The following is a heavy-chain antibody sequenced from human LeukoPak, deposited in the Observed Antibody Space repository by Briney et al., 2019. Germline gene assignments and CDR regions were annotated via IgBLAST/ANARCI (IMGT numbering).Heavy chain of an antibody. CDR2: VYSSGYT. Sequence: SETLSLTCTVSGGSISGYYWNWIRQPAGKGLEWIGRVYSSGYTNYNPSLNSRITMSVDTSKNQFSLKLNSVTAADTAFYYCAREYSSSSGKALDYWGQGTLVTVSS. V-gene: IGHV4-4*07. D-gene: IGHD6-6*01. CDR3: AREYSSSSGKALDY. CDR1: GGSISGYY. J-gene: IGHJ4*02.